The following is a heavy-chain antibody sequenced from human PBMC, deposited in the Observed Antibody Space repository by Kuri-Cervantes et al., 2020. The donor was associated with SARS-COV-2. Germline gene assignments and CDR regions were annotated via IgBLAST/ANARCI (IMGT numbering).Heavy chain of an antibody. D-gene: IGHD2-2*02. V-gene: IGHV3-7*04. J-gene: IGHJ6*03. CDR2: IKQDGSEK. CDR3: ARGVVPASIRYYYYYYYMDV. Sequence: GESLKVTCAASGFTISTYWMSWVRQAPGKGLEWVAIIKQDGSEKYYVDSVKGRFTISRDNAKHSLYVQMNSLRAEDTAVYYCARGVVPASIRYYYYYYYMDVWGKGTTVTVSS. CDR1: GFTISTYW.